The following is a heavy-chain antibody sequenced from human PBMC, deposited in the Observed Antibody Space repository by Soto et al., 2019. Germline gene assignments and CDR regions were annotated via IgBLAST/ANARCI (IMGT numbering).Heavy chain of an antibody. Sequence: SETLSLTCTVSGGSIHNSHSFWGWIRQPPGKGLEFIGTVYYSGGAHYNSSLKSRVTISVDTANNQVSLRMRSLTAADTAVYYCGRVVEGATRHTDLDSWGQGTLVTVSS. J-gene: IGHJ5*01. CDR2: VYYSGGA. D-gene: IGHD2-21*01. V-gene: IGHV4-39*01. CDR1: GGSIHNSHSF. CDR3: GRVVEGATRHTDLDS.